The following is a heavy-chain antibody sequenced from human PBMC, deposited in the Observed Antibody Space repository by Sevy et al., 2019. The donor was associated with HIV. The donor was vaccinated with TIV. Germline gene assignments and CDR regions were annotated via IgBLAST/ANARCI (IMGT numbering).Heavy chain of an antibody. J-gene: IGHJ4*02. CDR1: GYTFTGYY. Sequence: ASVKVSCKASGYTFTGYYMHWVRQAPGQGLEWMGWINPDSGGPNYAPKFQGRVTLTSDTSISTAYMELSRLKSGDTAVYYCVRDDREGYFDYWGQGTLVTVSS. CDR2: INPDSGGP. V-gene: IGHV1-2*02. CDR3: VRDDREGYFDY.